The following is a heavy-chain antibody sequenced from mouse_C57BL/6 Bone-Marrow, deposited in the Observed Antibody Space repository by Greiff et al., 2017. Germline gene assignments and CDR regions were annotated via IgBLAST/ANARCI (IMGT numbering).Heavy chain of an antibody. D-gene: IGHD2-3*01. CDR3: ARWLLLFAY. CDR2: IYPRSGNT. Sequence: VNLVESGAELARPGASVKLSCKASGYTFTSYGISWVKQRTGQGLEWIGEIYPRSGNTYYNEKFKGKATLTADKSSSTAYMELRSLTSEDSAVYFCARWLLLFAYWGQGTLVTVSA. J-gene: IGHJ3*01. V-gene: IGHV1-81*01. CDR1: GYTFTSYG.